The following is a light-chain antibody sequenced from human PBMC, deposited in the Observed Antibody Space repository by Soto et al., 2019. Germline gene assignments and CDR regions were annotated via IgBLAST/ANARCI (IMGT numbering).Light chain of an antibody. V-gene: IGKV3-11*01. J-gene: IGKJ4*01. CDR3: QQRSNRLLT. CDR1: QIVSSF. Sequence: SPPTLSLSRGERATLACRATQIVSSFLALHQQKPGQAPRHLIYDTSNKATYIPARFIGSGSGPDFIITISSLEPEDFVVYSCQQRSNRLLTFGGGPKVE. CDR2: DTS.